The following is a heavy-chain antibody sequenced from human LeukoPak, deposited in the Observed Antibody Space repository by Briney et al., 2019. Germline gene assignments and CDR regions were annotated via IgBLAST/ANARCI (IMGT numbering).Heavy chain of an antibody. Sequence: SQTLSLTCTVSGDSISNGGYYWSWIRQHPGKGLEWIGYIYYSGSTYYNPSLKSRVTISVDTFKNQFSLKLSSVTAADTAVYYCARGGSRSGFDPWGRGTLVTVST. V-gene: IGHV4-31*03. CDR3: ARGGSRSGFDP. CDR1: GDSISNGGYY. J-gene: IGHJ5*02. CDR2: IYYSGST.